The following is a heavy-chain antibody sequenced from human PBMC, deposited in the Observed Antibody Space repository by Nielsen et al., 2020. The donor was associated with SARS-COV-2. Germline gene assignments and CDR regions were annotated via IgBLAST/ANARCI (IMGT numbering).Heavy chain of an antibody. Sequence: GSLRLSCAASGFTVSNNYMSWVRQAPGKGLEWIGLIHYNGGGGSDYNPSLKSRVTISGDTSKNQFTLNLSSVTAADTAVYYCARSMENLGPHYFEYWGQGILVTVSS. CDR1: GFTVSNNY. J-gene: IGHJ4*02. D-gene: IGHD1-7*01. V-gene: IGHV4-59*02. CDR3: ARSMENLGPHYFEY. CDR2: IHYNGGGGS.